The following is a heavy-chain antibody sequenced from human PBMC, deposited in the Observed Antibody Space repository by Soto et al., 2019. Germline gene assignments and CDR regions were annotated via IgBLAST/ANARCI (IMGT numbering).Heavy chain of an antibody. D-gene: IGHD3-3*01. Sequence: PGGSLRLSCAASGFTFSSFAMHWVRQAPGKGLEWVAVISYDGSDTYYADSVRGRLTISRDNSKDTLYLQMNNLKVEDTAVYYCAKEVEWLTYYYYGMDAWGQGTTVTVSS. V-gene: IGHV3-30*18. CDR1: GFTFSSFA. CDR3: AKEVEWLTYYYYGMDA. CDR2: ISYDGSDT. J-gene: IGHJ6*02.